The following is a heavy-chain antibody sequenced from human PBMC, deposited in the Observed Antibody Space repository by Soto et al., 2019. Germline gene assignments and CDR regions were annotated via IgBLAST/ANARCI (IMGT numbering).Heavy chain of an antibody. J-gene: IGHJ4*02. CDR1: GFIFSNAW. Sequence: PGGSLRLSCAASGFIFSNAWMSWVRQAPGKGLEWVGRIKSKTNGGTTDYAAPVRGRFSISRDDSKNTLYLQMNRLKTEDTAVYYCTTDDPINRYWGQGTLVTVSS. V-gene: IGHV3-15*01. CDR2: IKSKTNGGTT. CDR3: TTDDPINRY.